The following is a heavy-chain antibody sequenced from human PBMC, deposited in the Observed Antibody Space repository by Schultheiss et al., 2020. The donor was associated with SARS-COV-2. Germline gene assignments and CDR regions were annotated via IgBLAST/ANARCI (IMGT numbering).Heavy chain of an antibody. D-gene: IGHD5-24*01. CDR2: IYYSGST. Sequence: SQTLSLTCTVSGGSISSYYWSWIRQPPGKGLEWIGYIYYSGSTNYNPSLKSRVTISVDTSKNQFSLKLSSVTAADTAVYYCARWGDGYKFDYWGQGTLVTVSS. CDR1: GGSISSYY. CDR3: ARWGDGYKFDY. V-gene: IGHV4-59*08. J-gene: IGHJ4*02.